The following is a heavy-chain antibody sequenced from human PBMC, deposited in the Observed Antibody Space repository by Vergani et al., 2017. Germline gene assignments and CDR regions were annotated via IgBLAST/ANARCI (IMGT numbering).Heavy chain of an antibody. D-gene: IGHD3-16*01. CDR3: ARRGGDVSQDAFDI. CDR2: INPIDSKI. V-gene: IGHV5-51*03. CDR1: ESSFISNE. Sequence: EVMLVQSGAEVKKPGESLKISCKYSESSFISNEIAWVRQMSGKGLQWMGNINPIDSKIAYSPSFQGQAIMSLDKSISTAYLQWSSLKASDTAMYYCARRGGDVSQDAFDIWGQGTMVTVSS. J-gene: IGHJ3*02.